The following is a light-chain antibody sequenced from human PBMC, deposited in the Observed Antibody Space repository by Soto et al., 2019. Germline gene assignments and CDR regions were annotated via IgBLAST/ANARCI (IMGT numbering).Light chain of an antibody. J-gene: IGKJ1*01. Sequence: EIVLKQSPGTLSLSTGEGATLSCRASQSVSSSYLAWYQQKPGQAPRLLIYGASSRATGIPDRFSGSGSATDFTLTISRLEPEDFAVYYCQQYGSSPRTFGQGTKVDIK. CDR3: QQYGSSPRT. V-gene: IGKV3-20*01. CDR1: QSVSSSY. CDR2: GAS.